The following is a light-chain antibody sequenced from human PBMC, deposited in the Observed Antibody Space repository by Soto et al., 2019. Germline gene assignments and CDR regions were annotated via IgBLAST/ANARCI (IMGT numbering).Light chain of an antibody. V-gene: IGLV1-40*01. CDR2: GNN. Sequence: QSVLTQPPSVSGAPGQRVTISCTGGSSNIGEGYDVHWYQQLPGTAPKLLIYGNNNRPSGVPDRFSGSKSGTSGTLAITGLQAEDEADYYCQSYDISLSGSLFGTGTKLTVL. J-gene: IGLJ1*01. CDR1: SSNIGEGYD. CDR3: QSYDISLSGSL.